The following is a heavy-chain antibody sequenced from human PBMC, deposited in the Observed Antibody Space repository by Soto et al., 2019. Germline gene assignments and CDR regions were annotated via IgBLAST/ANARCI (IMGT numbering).Heavy chain of an antibody. CDR1: GYIFSVYY. D-gene: IGHD3-22*01. V-gene: IGHV1-69*13. Sequence: SVKVSCKASGYIFSVYYIQWVRQAPGQGLEWMGGIIPIFGTANYAQKFQGRVTITADESTSTAYMELSSLRSEDTAVYYCARDQGYDSSVYYFDYWGQGTLVTVSS. CDR3: ARDQGYDSSVYYFDY. CDR2: IIPIFGTA. J-gene: IGHJ4*02.